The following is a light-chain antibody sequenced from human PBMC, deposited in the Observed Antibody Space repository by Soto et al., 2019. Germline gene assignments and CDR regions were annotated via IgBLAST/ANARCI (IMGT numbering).Light chain of an antibody. CDR3: QQYNNWPPECT. Sequence: MTQSPYSLSASVGDRVTITFRASQGISDFLAWYQQKPGQAPRLLIYGASTRATGIPARFSGSGSGTEFTLTISSLQSEDFAVYYCQQYNNWPPECTFGQGTKVDI. V-gene: IGKV3-15*01. CDR1: QGISDF. CDR2: GAS. J-gene: IGKJ1*01.